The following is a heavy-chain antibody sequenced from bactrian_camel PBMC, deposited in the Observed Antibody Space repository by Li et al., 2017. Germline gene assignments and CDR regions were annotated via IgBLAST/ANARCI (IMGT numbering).Heavy chain of an antibody. V-gene: IGHV3S53*01. CDR1: GFTSNNCD. CDR2: IRADGTT. J-gene: IGHJ6*01. D-gene: IGHD2*01. CDR3: SYDVYRSGNWNTFGV. Sequence: HVQLVESGGGLVQPGESLRLSCPAVGFTSNNCDIEWYRQAAGMQREWVSAIRADGTTAYADSVKGRFTISQDSSATTLFLQMNDLKPEDTAMYYCSYDVYRSGNWNTFGVWGQGTQVTVS.